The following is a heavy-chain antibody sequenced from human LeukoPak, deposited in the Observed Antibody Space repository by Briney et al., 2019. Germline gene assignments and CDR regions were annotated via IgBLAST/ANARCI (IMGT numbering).Heavy chain of an antibody. D-gene: IGHD1-26*01. Sequence: GSSVKVSCKASGGTFSSYAISWVRQAPGQGLEWMGGIIPIFGTANYAQKFQGRVTMTRDMSTSTVYMELSSLRSEDTAVYYCARDNGSYRPNDAFDIWGQGTMVTVSS. V-gene: IGHV1-69*05. CDR2: IIPIFGTA. CDR1: GGTFSSYA. J-gene: IGHJ3*02. CDR3: ARDNGSYRPNDAFDI.